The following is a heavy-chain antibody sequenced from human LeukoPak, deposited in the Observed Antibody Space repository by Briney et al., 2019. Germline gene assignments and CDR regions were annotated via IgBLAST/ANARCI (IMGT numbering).Heavy chain of an antibody. CDR2: FDPEDGET. D-gene: IGHD3-22*01. Sequence: ASVKVSCKVSGYTLTELSMHWVRQAPGKGLEWMGGFDPEDGETIYAQKFQGRVTMTEDTSTDTAYMELSSLRSEDTAVYYCATTYHDSSGYWSPNYFDSWGQGTLVTVSS. CDR3: ATTYHDSSGYWSPNYFDS. J-gene: IGHJ4*02. V-gene: IGHV1-24*01. CDR1: GYTLTELS.